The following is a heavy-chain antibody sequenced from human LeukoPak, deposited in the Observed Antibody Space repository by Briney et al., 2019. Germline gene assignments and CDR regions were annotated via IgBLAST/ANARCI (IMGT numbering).Heavy chain of an antibody. D-gene: IGHD3-22*01. CDR3: ARGPTYYYDSSGRDAFDI. CDR1: GFTFSSYS. CDR2: ISSSSSYI. Sequence: PGGSLRLSCAASGFTFSSYSMNWVRQAPGKGLEWVSSISSSSSYIYYADSVKSRFTISRDNAKNSLYLQMNSLRAEDTAVYYCARGPTYYYDSSGRDAFDIWGQGTMVTVSS. V-gene: IGHV3-21*01. J-gene: IGHJ3*02.